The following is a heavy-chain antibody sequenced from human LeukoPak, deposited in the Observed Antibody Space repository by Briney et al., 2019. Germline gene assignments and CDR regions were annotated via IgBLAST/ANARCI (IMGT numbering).Heavy chain of an antibody. CDR3: ARDPAAAGLCYFDY. CDR1: GFTFSSYA. Sequence: GGSLRLSCAASGFTFSSYAMHWVRQAPGKGLEWVAVISYDGSNKYYADSVKGRFTISRDNPKNTLYLQMNSLRAEDTAVYYCARDPAAAGLCYFDYWGQGTLVTVSS. D-gene: IGHD6-13*01. CDR2: ISYDGSNK. V-gene: IGHV3-30-3*01. J-gene: IGHJ4*02.